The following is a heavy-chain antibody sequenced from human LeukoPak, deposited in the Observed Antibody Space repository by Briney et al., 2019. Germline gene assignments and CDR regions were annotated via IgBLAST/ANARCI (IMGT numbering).Heavy chain of an antibody. J-gene: IGHJ4*02. D-gene: IGHD6-13*01. CDR3: ARQGMGRTWSPNFDY. V-gene: IGHV5-51*01. Sequence: GESLKISCKGSGYSFTSYWIGWVRQMPGKGLEWMGFIHPGDSDIRYSPAFQGRVTISADKSISTTYLQWNTLKASDSAMYYCARQGMGRTWSPNFDYWGQGSLVTVSS. CDR1: GYSFTSYW. CDR2: IHPGDSDI.